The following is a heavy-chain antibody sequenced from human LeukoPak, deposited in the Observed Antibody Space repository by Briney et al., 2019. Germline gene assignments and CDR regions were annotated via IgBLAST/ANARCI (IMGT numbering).Heavy chain of an antibody. CDR1: GFTFSSYA. CDR3: ARPNRGVVPAAIWYYYYYMDV. V-gene: IGHV3-23*01. CDR2: ISGSGDTT. J-gene: IGHJ6*03. Sequence: GGSLRLSCAASGFTFSSYAMSWVRQAPGGGLEWVSAISGSGDTTYHADSVKGRFTISRDNAKNSLYLQMNSLRAEDTAVYYCARPNRGVVPAAIWYYYYYMDVWGKGTTVTVSS. D-gene: IGHD2-2*02.